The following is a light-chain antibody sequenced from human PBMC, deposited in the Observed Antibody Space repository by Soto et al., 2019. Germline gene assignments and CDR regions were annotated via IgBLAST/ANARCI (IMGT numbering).Light chain of an antibody. CDR3: QQYGSSPQT. CDR2: GAS. CDR1: QSVNSSY. Sequence: EIVLTQSPGTLSLSPGGRATLSCRARQSVNSSYLAWYQQKPGQAPRLLIYGASSRATAIPDRLSGSGCGTDFTLTISRLEPEDFSVYYCQQYGSSPQTFGQGTKLQI. V-gene: IGKV3-20*01. J-gene: IGKJ2*01.